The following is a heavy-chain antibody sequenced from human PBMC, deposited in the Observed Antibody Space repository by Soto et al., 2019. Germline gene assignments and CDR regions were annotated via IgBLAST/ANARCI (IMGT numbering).Heavy chain of an antibody. J-gene: IGHJ4*02. CDR3: ARDRVDFWSGTTYYFDY. CDR1: GYTFTSYA. Sequence: QVQLVQSGAEVKKPGASVKVSCKASGYTFTSYAMHWVRQAPGQRLEWMGWINAGNGNTKYSQKFQGRVTITRDTSASTAYMELSSLRSEDTAVYYCARDRVDFWSGTTYYFDYWGQGTLVTVSS. CDR2: INAGNGNT. V-gene: IGHV1-3*01. D-gene: IGHD3-3*01.